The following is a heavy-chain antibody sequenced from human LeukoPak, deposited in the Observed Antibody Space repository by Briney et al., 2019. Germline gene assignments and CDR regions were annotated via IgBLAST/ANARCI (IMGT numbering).Heavy chain of an antibody. V-gene: IGHV3-53*01. CDR3: ARVSSNWRYYFDY. CDR1: EFTVSSNY. CDR2: IYSGDNT. Sequence: GGSLRLSCAASEFTVSSNYMSWVRQAPGKGLEWVSGIYSGDNTYYADSVKGRFIISRDNSKNTLYLQMNSLRAEDTAVYYCARVSSNWRYYFDYWGQGTLVTVSS. D-gene: IGHD6-13*01. J-gene: IGHJ4*02.